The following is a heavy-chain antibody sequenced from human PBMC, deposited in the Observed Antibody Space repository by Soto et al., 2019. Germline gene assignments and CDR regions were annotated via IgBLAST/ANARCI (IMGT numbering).Heavy chain of an antibody. D-gene: IGHD3-22*01. V-gene: IGHV1-69*13. J-gene: IGHJ4*02. Sequence: GASVKVSCKASGGTFSSYAISWVRQAPGQGLEWMGGIIPIFGTANYARKFQGRVTITADESTSTAYMELSSLRSEDTAVYYCARDLGVEYDSSGPDGYWGQGTLVTVSS. CDR2: IIPIFGTA. CDR1: GGTFSSYA. CDR3: ARDLGVEYDSSGPDGY.